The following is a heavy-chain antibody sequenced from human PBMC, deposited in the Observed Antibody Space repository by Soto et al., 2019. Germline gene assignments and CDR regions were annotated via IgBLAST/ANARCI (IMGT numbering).Heavy chain of an antibody. D-gene: IGHD2-2*01. CDR3: AREMVDCSSTSCPEGAFDI. Sequence: GGSLRLSCAASGFTFSSYEMNWVRQAPGKGLEWVSYISSSGSTIYYADSVKGRFTISRDNAKNSLYLQMNSLRAEDTAVYYCAREMVDCSSTSCPEGAFDIWGQGTMVTVSS. V-gene: IGHV3-48*03. CDR1: GFTFSSYE. J-gene: IGHJ3*02. CDR2: ISSSGSTI.